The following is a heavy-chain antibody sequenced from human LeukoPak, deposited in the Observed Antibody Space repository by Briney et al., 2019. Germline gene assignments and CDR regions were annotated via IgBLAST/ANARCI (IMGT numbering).Heavy chain of an antibody. J-gene: IGHJ4*02. Sequence: PGGSLGLSCAASGFTFSSYSMSWVRQAPGKGLEWVSLISGSGDTTNYADSVKGRFTISRDNSKNTLYLQMNSLGADDTAVYYCAKDPIMVTGIFDYWGQGTLVTVSS. D-gene: IGHD5-18*01. CDR2: ISGSGDTT. V-gene: IGHV3-23*01. CDR3: AKDPIMVTGIFDY. CDR1: GFTFSSYS.